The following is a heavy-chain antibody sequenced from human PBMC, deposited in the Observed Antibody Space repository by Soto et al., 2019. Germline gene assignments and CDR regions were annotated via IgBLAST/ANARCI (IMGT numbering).Heavy chain of an antibody. J-gene: IGHJ4*02. Sequence: ASVKVSCKASGYTFTSYYMHWVRQAPGQGLEWMGVIEPSGGSKSYTQKFQDRITMTRDTSTSSVYMELSSLRSEDTAVYYCARSTMTFYYFDFWSQGTLVTVSS. CDR3: ARSTMTFYYFDF. V-gene: IGHV1-46*01. CDR2: IEPSGGSK. CDR1: GYTFTSYY. D-gene: IGHD4-17*01.